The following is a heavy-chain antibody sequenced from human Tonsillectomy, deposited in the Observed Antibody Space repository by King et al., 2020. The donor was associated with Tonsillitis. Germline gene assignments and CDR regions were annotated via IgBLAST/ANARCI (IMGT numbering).Heavy chain of an antibody. CDR2: ISGSGGTT. J-gene: IGHJ4*02. CDR1: GFTFSNYD. Sequence: QLVQSGGGLVQPGGSLRLSCAASGFTFSNYDMTWVRQAPGKGLEWVSAISGSGGTTYYADSVKGRFTISRDNSQNTLHLQMNSLRADDTAVYYCAKDRAYSVYDSDSGLDFWGQGTLVTVSS. V-gene: IGHV3-23*04. D-gene: IGHD5/OR15-5a*01. CDR3: AKDRAYSVYDSDSGLDF.